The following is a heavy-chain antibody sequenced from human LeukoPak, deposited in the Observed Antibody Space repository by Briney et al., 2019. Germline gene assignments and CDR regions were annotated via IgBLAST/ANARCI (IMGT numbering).Heavy chain of an antibody. Sequence: PGGSLRLSCAASGFTVSSNHMSWVRQAPGKGLEWVSVIYSGGSTYYADSVKGRFTISRDNSKNTLYLQMNSLRAEDTAVYYCARDPSNTVTTLNDAFDIWGQGTMVTVSS. CDR2: IYSGGST. D-gene: IGHD4-17*01. CDR1: GFTVSSNH. V-gene: IGHV3-66*01. CDR3: ARDPSNTVTTLNDAFDI. J-gene: IGHJ3*02.